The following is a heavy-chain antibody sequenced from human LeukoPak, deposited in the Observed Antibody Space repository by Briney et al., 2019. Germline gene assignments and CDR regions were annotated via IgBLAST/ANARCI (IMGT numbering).Heavy chain of an antibody. V-gene: IGHV3-30*03. J-gene: IGHJ4*02. CDR2: ISYDGSNE. Sequence: PGGSLRLSCAASGFTFSSYGMHWVRQAPGKGLEGVAVISYDGSNEYYADSVKGRFTISRDNSKNTLYLQMNSLRAEDTAVYYCARGGYYDFWSGETFDYWGQGTLVTVSS. D-gene: IGHD3-3*01. CDR1: GFTFSSYG. CDR3: ARGGYYDFWSGETFDY.